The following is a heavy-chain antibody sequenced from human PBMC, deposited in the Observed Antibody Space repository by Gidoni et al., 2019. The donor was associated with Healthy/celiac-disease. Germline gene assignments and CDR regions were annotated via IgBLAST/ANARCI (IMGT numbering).Heavy chain of an antibody. Sequence: QVQLVQSAADVKKPGASVTVPCRVSGYTPTSLSMHWVRQAPGTGLEWMGGFDPEDGETVYAQKFQGRVTMTEDTSTDTAYMELSSLRSEDTAVYYCATLPSPSYCSGGSCYSKGNWFDPWGQGTLVTVSS. V-gene: IGHV1-24*01. J-gene: IGHJ5*02. CDR3: ATLPSPSYCSGGSCYSKGNWFDP. D-gene: IGHD2-15*01. CDR2: FDPEDGET. CDR1: GYTPTSLS.